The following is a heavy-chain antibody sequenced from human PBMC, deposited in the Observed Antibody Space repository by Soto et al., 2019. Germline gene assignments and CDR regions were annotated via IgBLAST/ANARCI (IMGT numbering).Heavy chain of an antibody. CDR2: ISGSGGST. V-gene: IGHV3-23*01. Sequence: EVQLLESGGGLVQPGGSLRLSCAASGFTFSSYAMSWVRQAPGKGLEWVSAISGSGGSTYYAGSVKGRFTISRDNSKNTLYLPMNSLRAEDTAVYYCAKLPVFRGTIFGVVTEGDAFDIWGQGTMVTVSS. CDR3: AKLPVFRGTIFGVVTEGDAFDI. CDR1: GFTFSSYA. J-gene: IGHJ3*02. D-gene: IGHD3-3*01.